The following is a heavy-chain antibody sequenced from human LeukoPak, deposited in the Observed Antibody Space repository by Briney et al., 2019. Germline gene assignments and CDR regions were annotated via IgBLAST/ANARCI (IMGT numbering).Heavy chain of an antibody. J-gene: IGHJ4*02. CDR3: AREKLSFFDSSGYFDF. D-gene: IGHD3-22*01. Sequence: AGSLTLSCAASGFTFSSYEMNWVRQAPGKGLEWVSFIYSSGSAIHYADPVRGRFTISRDNAKNSLYLQMSRLRAEDTAVYYCAREKLSFFDSSGYFDFWGQGTLVTVSS. CDR2: IYSSGSAI. CDR1: GFTFSSYE. V-gene: IGHV3-48*03.